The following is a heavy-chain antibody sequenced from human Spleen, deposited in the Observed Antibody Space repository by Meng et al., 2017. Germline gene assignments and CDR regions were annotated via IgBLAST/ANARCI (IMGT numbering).Heavy chain of an antibody. V-gene: IGHV4-34*01. D-gene: IGHD4-17*01. CDR1: GGSFSAYD. J-gene: IGHJ4*02. Sequence: QVQVQQWGAGLLKPSETLSLTCAFYGGSFSAYDWSWIRQPPGKGLEWIGYIYYSGSTYYNPSLKSRVTISVDTSKNQFSLKLSSVTAADTAVYYCASSMTTVTAEIDYWGQGTLVTVSS. CDR3: ASSMTTVTAEIDY. CDR2: IYYSGST.